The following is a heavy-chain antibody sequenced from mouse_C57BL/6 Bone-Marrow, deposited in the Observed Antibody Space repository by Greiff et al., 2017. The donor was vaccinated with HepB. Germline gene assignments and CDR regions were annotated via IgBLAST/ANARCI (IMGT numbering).Heavy chain of an antibody. V-gene: IGHV3-1*01. CDR2: ISYSGST. CDR3: ARGRAWFAY. J-gene: IGHJ3*01. CDR1: GYSITSGYD. Sequence: EVQRVESGPGMVKPSQSLSLTCTVTGYSITSGYDWHWIRHFPGNKLEWMGYISYSGSTNYNPSLKSRISITHDTSKNHFFLKLNSVTTEDTATYYCARGRAWFAYWGQGTLVTVSA.